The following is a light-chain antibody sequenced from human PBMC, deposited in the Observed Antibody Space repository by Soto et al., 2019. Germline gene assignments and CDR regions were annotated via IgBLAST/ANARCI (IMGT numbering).Light chain of an antibody. CDR3: SSYTSSSTVV. J-gene: IGLJ2*01. CDR1: SSDVGGYNY. CDR2: EVS. V-gene: IGLV2-14*01. Sequence: QSALTQPASVSGSPGQSITISCTGTSSDVGGYNYVSWYQQHPGKAPKFMIYEVSNRPSGVSNRFSGSKSGNTASLTISGLQAGDEADYYCSSYTSSSTVVFGGGTKLTVL.